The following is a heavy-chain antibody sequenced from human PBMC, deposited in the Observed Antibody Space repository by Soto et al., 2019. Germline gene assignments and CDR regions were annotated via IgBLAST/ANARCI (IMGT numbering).Heavy chain of an antibody. CDR2: IDPSDSQT. D-gene: IGHD3-22*01. CDR1: GYSFAGYW. Sequence: PGESLKISCNGSGYSFAGYWITWVRQKPGKGLEWMGRIDPSDSQTYYSPSFRGHVTISVTKSITTVFLQWSSLRASDTAMYYCARQIYDSDTGPSFQYYFDSWGQGTPVTVSS. V-gene: IGHV5-10-1*01. CDR3: ARQIYDSDTGPSFQYYFDS. J-gene: IGHJ4*02.